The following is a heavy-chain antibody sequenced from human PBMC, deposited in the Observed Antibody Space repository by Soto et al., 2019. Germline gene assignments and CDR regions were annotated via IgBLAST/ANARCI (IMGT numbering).Heavy chain of an antibody. Sequence: QVQLQESGPGLVKPSDTLSLTCAVSGYSISSSNWWVWIRQPPGKGLEWIGYIYYSGTTYYNPSLKSRGTMSVDTSKNQFSLKLTSVTAVDTAVYYCARREIQGPIDYWGQGTLVTVSS. CDR3: ARREIQGPIDY. V-gene: IGHV4-28*01. J-gene: IGHJ4*02. D-gene: IGHD1-26*01. CDR1: GYSISSSNW. CDR2: IYYSGTT.